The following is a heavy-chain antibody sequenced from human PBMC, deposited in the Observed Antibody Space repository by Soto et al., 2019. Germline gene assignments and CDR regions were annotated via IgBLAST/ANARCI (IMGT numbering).Heavy chain of an antibody. CDR2: ISYDGSNK. V-gene: IGHV3-30*18. CDR3: AKDAIAAAGASVFRWYFDL. D-gene: IGHD6-13*01. CDR1: GFTFSSYG. J-gene: IGHJ2*01. Sequence: QVQLVESGGGVVQPGRSLRLSCAASGFTFSSYGMHWVRQAPGKGLEWVAVISYDGSNKYYADSVKGRFTISRDNSKNTLYLQMNSLRAEDTAVYYCAKDAIAAAGASVFRWYFDLWGRGTLVTVSS.